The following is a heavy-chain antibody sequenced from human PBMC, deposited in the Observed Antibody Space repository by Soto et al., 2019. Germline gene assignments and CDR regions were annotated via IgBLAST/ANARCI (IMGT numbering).Heavy chain of an antibody. Sequence: EVQLLASGGGLVQPGGSLRLSCAASGFTFGSYAMSWVRQAPGKVLEWVSSLGPGYGTYYAHSVKGRFTNSRNYSTNTLYLQMNSLNAEDMARYYCATHDSSWWCATFDYSGQGSLVTVSS. V-gene: IGHV3-23*01. CDR2: LGPGYGT. D-gene: IGHD6-13*01. J-gene: IGHJ4*02. CDR3: ATHDSSWWCATFDY. CDR1: GFTFGSYA.